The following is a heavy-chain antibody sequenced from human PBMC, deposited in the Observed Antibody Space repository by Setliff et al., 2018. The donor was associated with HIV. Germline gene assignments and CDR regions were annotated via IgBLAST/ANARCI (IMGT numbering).Heavy chain of an antibody. CDR1: GFTLSDHY. CDR2: TRNKAKSYST. Sequence: GGSLRLSCAASGFTLSDHYMDWVRQAPGKGLEWVGRTRNKAKSYSTEYAASVKGRFTISRDDSKNIAYLQMGSLKTEDTAVYFCTRYKLTSVMSNFDYWGLGTLVTVSS. V-gene: IGHV3-72*01. D-gene: IGHD4-17*01. CDR3: TRYKLTSVMSNFDY. J-gene: IGHJ4*02.